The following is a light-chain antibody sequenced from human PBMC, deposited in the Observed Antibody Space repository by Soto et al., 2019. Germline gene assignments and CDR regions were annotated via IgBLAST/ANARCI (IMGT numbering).Light chain of an antibody. CDR3: SSYTTSSTLV. CDR1: SSDVGNYQS. J-gene: IGLJ1*01. CDR2: DVS. Sequence: QSPLTQPASVSGSPGQSITISCTGTSSDVGNYQSVAWYQHNPGRAPKLMIYDVSIRPSGVSSRFSGSKSANTASLSISGLQADDEADYYCSSYTTSSTLVFGTGTKVTVL. V-gene: IGLV2-14*01.